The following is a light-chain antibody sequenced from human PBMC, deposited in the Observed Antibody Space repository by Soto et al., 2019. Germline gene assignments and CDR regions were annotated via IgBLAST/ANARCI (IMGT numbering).Light chain of an antibody. J-gene: IGLJ1*01. Sequence: QSVLTQPPSVSGAPGQRVTISCTGSSSNIGAGYDVHWYQQLPGTAPKLLIYGTSNRPSGVPDRFSGSKSGTSSSLAITGLQAEDEAEYYCQSYDSSVTLRVFGTGTKLTVL. CDR1: SSNIGAGYD. CDR3: QSYDSSVTLRV. CDR2: GTS. V-gene: IGLV1-40*01.